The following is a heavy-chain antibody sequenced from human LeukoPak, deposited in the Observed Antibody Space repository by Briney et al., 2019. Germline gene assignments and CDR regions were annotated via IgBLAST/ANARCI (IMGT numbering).Heavy chain of an antibody. D-gene: IGHD6-13*01. CDR2: ITSSRSYI. V-gene: IGHV3-21*01. J-gene: IGHJ5*02. Sequence: GGSLRLSCAASEFTFSSYSMNWVRQAPGKGLEWVSSITSSRSYIYYADSVKGRFTTSRDNAKNSLYLQMNSLRAEDTAVYYCAIAAYSTRFDPWGQGTLVTVSS. CDR3: AIAAYSTRFDP. CDR1: EFTFSSYS.